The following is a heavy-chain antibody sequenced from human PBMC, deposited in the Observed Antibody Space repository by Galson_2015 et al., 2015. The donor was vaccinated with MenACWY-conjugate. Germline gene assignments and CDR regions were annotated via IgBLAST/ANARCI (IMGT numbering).Heavy chain of an antibody. CDR3: AGQNGGNSAFLTGWYFQH. J-gene: IGHJ1*01. Sequence: SETLSLTCTVSGGSISSSSYYWGWIRQPPGKGLEWIGSIYYSGSTYYNPSLKSRVTISVDTSKNQFSLKLSSVTAADTAVYYCAGQNGGNSAFLTGWYFQHWGQGTLVTVSS. D-gene: IGHD4-23*01. CDR2: IYYSGST. CDR1: GGSISSSSYY. V-gene: IGHV4-39*01.